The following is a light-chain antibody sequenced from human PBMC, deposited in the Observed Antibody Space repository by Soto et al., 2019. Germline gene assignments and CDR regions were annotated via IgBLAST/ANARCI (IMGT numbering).Light chain of an antibody. Sequence: LPQTASLSGSPVQSITISCTGTSSGIGAYDYVSWFQQHPGKAPKLMISEVNNRPSGVSNRFSGSESGTTPYLTISAPQVEDVGLYFCFSFTPTSRHGFRTWTKVPVL. CDR3: FSFTPTSRHG. V-gene: IGLV2-14*01. CDR2: EVN. J-gene: IGLJ1*01. CDR1: SSGIGAYDY.